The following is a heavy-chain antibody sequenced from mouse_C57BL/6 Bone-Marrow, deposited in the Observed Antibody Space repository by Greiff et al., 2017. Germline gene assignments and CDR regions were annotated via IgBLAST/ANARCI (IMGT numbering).Heavy chain of an antibody. J-gene: IGHJ2*01. Sequence: EVQGVESGGGLVQPGGSMKLSCVASGFTFSNYWMHWVRQSPEKGLEWVAQIRLKSDNYATHYAESVKGRFTISRDDSKSSVYLQMNNLRAEDTGIYYCTGGFDYWGQGTTLTVSS. CDR3: TGGFDY. V-gene: IGHV6-3*01. CDR2: IRLKSDNYAT. CDR1: GFTFSNYW.